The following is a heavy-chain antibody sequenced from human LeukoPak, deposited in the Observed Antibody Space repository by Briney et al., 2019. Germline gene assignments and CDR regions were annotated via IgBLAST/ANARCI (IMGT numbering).Heavy chain of an antibody. V-gene: IGHV3-30*02. CDR1: GFTFSSYG. Sequence: GGSLRLSCAASGFTFSSYGMHWVRQAPGKGLEWVAFIRFDGSSRFYADSVKGRCTISRDNSKSTVYLQMNSLRAEDTAVYYCAKDPGGDDYWGQGTLVTVSS. CDR2: IRFDGSSR. CDR3: AKDPGGDDY. D-gene: IGHD3-16*01. J-gene: IGHJ4*02.